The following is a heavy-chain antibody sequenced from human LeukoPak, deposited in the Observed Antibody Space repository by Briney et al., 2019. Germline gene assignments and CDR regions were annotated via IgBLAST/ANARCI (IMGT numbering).Heavy chain of an antibody. J-gene: IGHJ6*03. D-gene: IGHD2-2*01. CDR2: IIPIFGTA. CDR3: ARSLAPYCSSTSCYGFYYYYYMDV. CDR1: GGTFSSYA. V-gene: IGHV1-69*05. Sequence: ASVKVSCKASGGTFSSYAISWVRRAPGQGLEWMGGIIPIFGTANYAQKFQGRVTITTDESTSTAYMELSSLRSEDTAVYYCARSLAPYCSSTSCYGFYYYYYMDVWGKGTTVTVSS.